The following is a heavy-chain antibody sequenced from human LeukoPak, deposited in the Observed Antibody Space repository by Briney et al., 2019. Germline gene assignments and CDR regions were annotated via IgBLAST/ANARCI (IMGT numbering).Heavy chain of an antibody. CDR3: ARDPHGYNSYFDY. J-gene: IGHJ4*02. D-gene: IGHD5-24*01. V-gene: IGHV3-7*03. Sequence: HPGGSLRLSCAASGFTFSSYWMSWVRQAPGKGLEWVANIKQDGSEKYHVDSVKGRFTISRDISRNTVHLQMNSLRAGDTAVYYCARDPHGYNSYFDYWGQGTLVTVSS. CDR1: GFTFSSYW. CDR2: IKQDGSEK.